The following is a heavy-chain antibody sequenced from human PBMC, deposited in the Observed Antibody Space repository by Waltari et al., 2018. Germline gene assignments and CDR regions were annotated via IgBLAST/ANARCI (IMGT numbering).Heavy chain of an antibody. J-gene: IGHJ3*02. D-gene: IGHD6-13*01. CDR3: SRGPWVSSRSGAAFDI. Sequence: QVQLVQSGAEVKKPGSSVKVSCKASGGTFSSYAISWVRQAPGQGLEWMGGIIPIFGTANDAQNFQGIVTITADKSTSTASMELSTLRSEDTAVYYCSRGPWVSSRSGAAFDICGQGTMVTVSS. CDR1: GGTFSSYA. CDR2: IIPIFGTA. V-gene: IGHV1-69*14.